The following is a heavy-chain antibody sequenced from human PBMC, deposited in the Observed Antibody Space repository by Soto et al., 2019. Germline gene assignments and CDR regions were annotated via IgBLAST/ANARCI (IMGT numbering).Heavy chain of an antibody. V-gene: IGHV1-18*04. CDR3: ARDLDNYDFWSGSLNWFDP. CDR2: ISAYNGNT. J-gene: IGHJ5*02. CDR1: GYTFTSYY. D-gene: IGHD3-3*01. Sequence: QVQLVQSGAEVKKPGASVKVSCKASGYTFTSYYMHWVRQAPGQGLEWMGWISAYNGNTNYAQKLQGRVTMTTDTSTSTAYMELRSLRSDDTAVYYCARDLDNYDFWSGSLNWFDPWGQGTLVTVSS.